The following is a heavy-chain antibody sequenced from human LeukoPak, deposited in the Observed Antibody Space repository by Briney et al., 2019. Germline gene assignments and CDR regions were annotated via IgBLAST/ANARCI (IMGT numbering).Heavy chain of an antibody. CDR1: GGSISSYY. D-gene: IGHD5-18*01. V-gene: IGHV4-59*04. CDR3: TRKNTYDPEDY. J-gene: IGHJ4*02. CDR2: INYSGFT. Sequence: SETLSLTCTVSGGSISSYYWSWIRQPPGKRLEWIGSINYSGFTYYNPSLQGRTTIFVDTSKNLFSLKLTSVTAADTALYYCTRKNTYDPEDYWGQGTLVTVSS.